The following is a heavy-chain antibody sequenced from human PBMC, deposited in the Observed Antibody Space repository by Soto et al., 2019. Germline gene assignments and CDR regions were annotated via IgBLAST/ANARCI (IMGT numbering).Heavy chain of an antibody. D-gene: IGHD1-26*01. CDR2: IYFSGST. V-gene: IGHV4-39*01. J-gene: IGHJ4*02. CDR3: ARLDNTGKFQTFDY. CDR1: GGSITSSNYY. Sequence: PSETLSLTCTVSGGSITSSNYYWGWIRQPPGKGLEWIGSIYFSGSTHYNPSLKSRVTLFVDTSRNQFSLKLTSVTAADTAVYHCARLDNTGKFQTFDYWGQGILVTVSS.